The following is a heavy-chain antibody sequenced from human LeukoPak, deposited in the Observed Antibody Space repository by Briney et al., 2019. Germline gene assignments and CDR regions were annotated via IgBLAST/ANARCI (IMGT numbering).Heavy chain of an antibody. CDR1: GFTFSTYT. Sequence: PGGSLRLSCAASGFTFSTYTLSWVRQAPGKGLEWVSSISSSSTYIHYADSVKGRFTISRDNAKSSLYLQMNSLRAEDTAVYYCARERSPKCSGGSCYLDCWGQGTLVTVSS. CDR3: ARERSPKCSGGSCYLDC. J-gene: IGHJ4*02. CDR2: ISSSSTYI. D-gene: IGHD2-15*01. V-gene: IGHV3-21*01.